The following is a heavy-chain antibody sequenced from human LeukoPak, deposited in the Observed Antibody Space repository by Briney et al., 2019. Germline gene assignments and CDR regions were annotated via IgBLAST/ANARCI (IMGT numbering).Heavy chain of an antibody. CDR2: FDPEVGET. D-gene: IGHD4-17*01. J-gene: IGHJ4*02. CDR1: GYTLTEFS. V-gene: IGHV1-24*01. CDR3: ARGPSKPRKYGDYVRTRIYLFDY. Sequence: ASVKVSCKVSGYTLTEFSMHWVRQVPGQGLEWMGGFDPEVGETIYAQNFQGRVTMTEDTSTDTAYMELSSLRSEDTAVYYCARGPSKPRKYGDYVRTRIYLFDYWGQGTLVTVSS.